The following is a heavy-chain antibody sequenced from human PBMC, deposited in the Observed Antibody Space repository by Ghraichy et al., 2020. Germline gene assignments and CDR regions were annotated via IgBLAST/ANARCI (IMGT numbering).Heavy chain of an antibody. CDR3: ERAFDW. CDR1: GFTFSNYS. Sequence: GGSLRLSCAASGFTFSNYSMHWVRQAPGQGLVWVSRINSDGSSIDYADSVKGRFTISRDNAKNTLYLQMNSLRADDTAVYFCERAFDWLGPGTLVTVSS. V-gene: IGHV3-74*01. J-gene: IGHJ4*02. CDR2: INSDGSSI.